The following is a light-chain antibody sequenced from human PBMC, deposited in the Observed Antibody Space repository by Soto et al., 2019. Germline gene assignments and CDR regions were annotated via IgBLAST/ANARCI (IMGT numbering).Light chain of an antibody. CDR2: AAS. Sequence: DIQLTQSPSSLSASVGDRVTITCRASQDISSDLGWFQQKPGKAPKRLMYAASTLESGVPSRFSGSRSLTEFTLTISSLQPEDCATYYCLQHNSYPFTFGPGTKVD. CDR1: QDISSD. V-gene: IGKV1-17*01. J-gene: IGKJ3*01. CDR3: LQHNSYPFT.